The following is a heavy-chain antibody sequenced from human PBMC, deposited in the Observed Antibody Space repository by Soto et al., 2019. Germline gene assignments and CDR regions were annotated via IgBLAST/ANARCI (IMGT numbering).Heavy chain of an antibody. CDR1: GGSIISGGYS. Sequence: SETLSLTCAVSGGSIISGGYSWSWIRQPPGKGLEWIGYIYHSGSTYYNPSLKSRVTILVDRSKNQFSLKLSSVTAADTAVYYCARGEVVALGYWGQGTLVTVS. D-gene: IGHD2-15*01. J-gene: IGHJ4*02. CDR3: ARGEVVALGY. V-gene: IGHV4-30-2*01. CDR2: IYHSGST.